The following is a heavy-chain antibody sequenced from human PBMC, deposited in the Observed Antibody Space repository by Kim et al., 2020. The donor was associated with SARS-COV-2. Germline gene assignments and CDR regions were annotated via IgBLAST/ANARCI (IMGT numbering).Heavy chain of an antibody. D-gene: IGHD3-22*01. Sequence: SETLSLTCTVSDDAITESYLSWVRQPPGKGLEWIGCLYNNGRSNYKPSLRSRVTIFGDFSGTKFSLRLTSVTSADTAVYYCATLSRLSMSGNFKSNGHYAAHWGPGILVTVSP. CDR2: LYNNGRS. V-gene: IGHV4-59*13. CDR3: ATLSRLSMSGNFKSNGHYAAH. J-gene: IGHJ4*02. CDR1: DDAITESY.